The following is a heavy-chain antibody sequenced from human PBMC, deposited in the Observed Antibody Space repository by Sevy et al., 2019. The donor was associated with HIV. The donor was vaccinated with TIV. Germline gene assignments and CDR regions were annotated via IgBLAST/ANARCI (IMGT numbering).Heavy chain of an antibody. J-gene: IGHJ4*02. Sequence: GGSLRLSCAASGFTFSSYSMNWVRQAPGKGLEWVSYISSSSSNIYYADSVKGRFTISRDNAKNSLYLQMNSLRDEDTAVYYCARWEYYYDSSGLYDWGQGTLVTVSS. V-gene: IGHV3-48*02. CDR1: GFTFSSYS. CDR2: ISSSSSNI. CDR3: ARWEYYYDSSGLYD. D-gene: IGHD3-22*01.